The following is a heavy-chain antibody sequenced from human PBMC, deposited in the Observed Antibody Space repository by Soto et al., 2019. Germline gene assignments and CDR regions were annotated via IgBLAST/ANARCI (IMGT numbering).Heavy chain of an antibody. CDR1: GGTFSSYA. V-gene: IGHV1-69*13. J-gene: IGHJ4*02. CDR3: ARELYYDSSGYRKYYFDY. D-gene: IGHD3-22*01. CDR2: IIPIFGTA. Sequence: SVKVSCKASGGTFSSYAISWVRQAPGQGLEWMGGIIPIFGTANYAQKFQGRVTITADESTSTAYMELSSLRSEDTAVYYCARELYYDSSGYRKYYFDYWGQGTLVTVSS.